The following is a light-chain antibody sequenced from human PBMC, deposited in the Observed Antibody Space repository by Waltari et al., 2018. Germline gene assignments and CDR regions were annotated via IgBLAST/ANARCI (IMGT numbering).Light chain of an antibody. Sequence: QSVLTQPPSASGTPGPRVPISCSGRYSNVGSNVVNWYQQLPGMAPKLLIYRSEQRPSGVPDRFSGSKSGTSASLAISGLRSEDEADYYCASWDDSLNGRWVFGGGTKLTVL. J-gene: IGLJ2*01. CDR2: RSE. V-gene: IGLV1-44*01. CDR3: ASWDDSLNGRWV. CDR1: YSNVGSNV.